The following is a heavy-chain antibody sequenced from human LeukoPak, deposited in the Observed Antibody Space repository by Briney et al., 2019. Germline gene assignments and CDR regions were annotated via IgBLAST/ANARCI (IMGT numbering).Heavy chain of an antibody. Sequence: PGGSLRLSCAASGFIFSACAMNWVRQAPGKGLEWVSSISSSSSYIYYADSVKGRFTISRDNAKNSLYLQMNSLRAEDTAVYYCASAPRDAFDIWGQGTMVTVSS. CDR3: ASAPRDAFDI. CDR2: ISSSSSYI. J-gene: IGHJ3*02. V-gene: IGHV3-21*01. CDR1: GFIFSACA.